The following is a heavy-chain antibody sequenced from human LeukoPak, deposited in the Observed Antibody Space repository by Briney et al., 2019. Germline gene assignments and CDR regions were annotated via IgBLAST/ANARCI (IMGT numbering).Heavy chain of an antibody. CDR2: ISGSGGST. D-gene: IGHD3-9*01. J-gene: IGHJ4*02. CDR1: GFTFSSYA. CDR3: AKGVRYLDWWILDY. V-gene: IGHV3-23*01. Sequence: PGGSLRLSCAASGFTFSSYAMNWVRQAPGKGLEWVSVISGSGGSTYYADSVKGRFTMSRDNSKNTLYLQMNSLRAEDTAVYYCAKGVRYLDWWILDYWGQGTLVTVSS.